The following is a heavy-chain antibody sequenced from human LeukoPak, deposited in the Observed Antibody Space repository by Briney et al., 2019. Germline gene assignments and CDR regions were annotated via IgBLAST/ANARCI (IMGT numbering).Heavy chain of an antibody. J-gene: IGHJ3*02. CDR1: GGSISSGGYY. CDR3: ARDMDCSSTSCYSSHAFDI. D-gene: IGHD2-2*01. V-gene: IGHV4-31*03. Sequence: RPSETLSLTCTVSGGSISSGGYYWSWLRQHPGKGLEWIGYIYYSGSTYYNPSLKSRVTISVDTSKNQFSLKLSSVTAADTAVYYCARDMDCSSTSCYSSHAFDIWGQGTMVTVSS. CDR2: IYYSGST.